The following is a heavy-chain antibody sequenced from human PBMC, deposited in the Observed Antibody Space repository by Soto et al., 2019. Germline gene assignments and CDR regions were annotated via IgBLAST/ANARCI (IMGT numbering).Heavy chain of an antibody. J-gene: IGHJ4*02. CDR2: TRNIANSYTT. CDR1: GFTFSDHY. Sequence: GGSLRLSCAASGFTFSDHYMDWVRQPPGKGLEWVGRTRNIANSYTTVSAASVKSRFSLSRDDSNNSHYLQKYCVRTEPTAVYYCAGRRGNYGHFGYWGQGTLAT. D-gene: IGHD1-26*01. V-gene: IGHV3-72*01. CDR3: AGRRGNYGHFGY.